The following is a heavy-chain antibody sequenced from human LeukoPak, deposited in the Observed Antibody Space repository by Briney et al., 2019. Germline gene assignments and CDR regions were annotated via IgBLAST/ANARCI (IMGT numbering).Heavy chain of an antibody. CDR2: INPAGGST. CDR1: GYTFTSYY. J-gene: IGHJ4*02. CDR3: ARGRGVHDSHTYDYFDY. Sequence: ASVKVSCTASGYTFTSYYIHWVRQAPGQGLEWMGIINPAGGSTTYAQKFQGSRLTLTRDASTSTVYMELSSLRSEDTAVYYCARGRGVHDSHTYDYFDYWGQGSLPTVSS. D-gene: IGHD3-22*01. V-gene: IGHV1-46*01.